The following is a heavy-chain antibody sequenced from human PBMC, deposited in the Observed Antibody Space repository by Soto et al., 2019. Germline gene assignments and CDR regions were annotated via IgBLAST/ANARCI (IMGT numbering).Heavy chain of an antibody. Sequence: SETLSLTCAVSGGSISSSNWWSWVRQPPGKGLEWIGEIYHSGSTNYNPSLKSRVTISVDKSKNQFSLKLSSVTAADTAVYYCARACTNGVCGYYYYGMDVWGQGTTVTVSS. CDR3: ARACTNGVCGYYYYGMDV. V-gene: IGHV4-4*02. J-gene: IGHJ6*02. CDR1: GGSISSSNW. CDR2: IYHSGST. D-gene: IGHD2-8*01.